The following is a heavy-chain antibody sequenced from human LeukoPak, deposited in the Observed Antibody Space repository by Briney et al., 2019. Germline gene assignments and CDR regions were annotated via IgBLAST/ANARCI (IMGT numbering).Heavy chain of an antibody. Sequence: SQTLSLTCAVYGGSFSGYYWSWIRQPPGKGLEWIGEINHSGSTNYNPSLKSRVTISVDTSKNQFSLKLSSVTAADTAVYYCARERVIYRYYFDYWGQGTLVTVSS. CDR2: INHSGST. CDR1: GGSFSGYY. J-gene: IGHJ4*02. D-gene: IGHD3-16*02. V-gene: IGHV4-34*01. CDR3: ARERVIYRYYFDY.